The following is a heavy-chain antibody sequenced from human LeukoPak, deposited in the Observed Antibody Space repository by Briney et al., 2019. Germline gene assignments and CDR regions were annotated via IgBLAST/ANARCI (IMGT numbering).Heavy chain of an antibody. J-gene: IGHJ4*02. CDR2: FDPEDGET. CDR3: ATGGYYYDRSGQNFDY. V-gene: IGHV1-24*01. Sequence: ASVKVSCKVSGYTLTELSMHWVRQAPGKGLEWMGGFDPEDGETIYAQKFQGRVTMTEDTSTDTAYMELSSLRSEDTAVYYCATGGYYYDRSGQNFDYWGQGILVTVSS. CDR1: GYTLTELS. D-gene: IGHD3-22*01.